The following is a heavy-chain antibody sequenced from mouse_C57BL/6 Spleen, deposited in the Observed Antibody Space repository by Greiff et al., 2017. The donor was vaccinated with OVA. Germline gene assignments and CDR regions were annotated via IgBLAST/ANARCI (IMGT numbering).Heavy chain of an antibody. Sequence: QVQLQQPGAELVKPGASVKMSCKASGYTFTSYWITWVKQRPGQGLEWIGDIYPGSGSTNYNEKFKSKATLPVDTSSSTAYMQLSSLTSEDSAVYYCARRDYSNYDYAMDYWGQGTSVTVSS. J-gene: IGHJ4*01. CDR1: GYTFTSYW. CDR3: ARRDYSNYDYAMDY. CDR2: IYPGSGST. D-gene: IGHD2-5*01. V-gene: IGHV1-55*01.